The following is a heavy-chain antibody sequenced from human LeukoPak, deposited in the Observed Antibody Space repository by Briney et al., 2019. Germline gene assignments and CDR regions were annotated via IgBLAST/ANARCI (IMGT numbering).Heavy chain of an antibody. J-gene: IGHJ4*02. CDR2: ISSDSSYI. CDR1: GFTFKNAW. V-gene: IGHV3-21*01. CDR3: ARSEVGATYDY. Sequence: PGGSLRLSCAASGFTFKNAWMSWVRQAPGKGLEWVSSISSDSSYIFYADSVKGRFTISRDNAKNSLYLQMNSLRAEDTAVYYCARSEVGATYDYWGQGTLVTVSS. D-gene: IGHD1-26*01.